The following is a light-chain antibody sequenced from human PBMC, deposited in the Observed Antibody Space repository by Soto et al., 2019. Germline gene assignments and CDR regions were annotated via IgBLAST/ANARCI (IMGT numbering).Light chain of an antibody. J-gene: IGKJ1*01. CDR1: QSVLYSSNNKNY. Sequence: DIVMTQSPDSLAVSLGERATINCKSSQSVLYSSNNKNYLAWYQQKPGQPPKLLIYWASTRESGVPDRFSGSGSGTDFTLTISSLQAEDVADYYCQQYYGTPWTFGQGTKVEIK. CDR3: QQYYGTPWT. CDR2: WAS. V-gene: IGKV4-1*01.